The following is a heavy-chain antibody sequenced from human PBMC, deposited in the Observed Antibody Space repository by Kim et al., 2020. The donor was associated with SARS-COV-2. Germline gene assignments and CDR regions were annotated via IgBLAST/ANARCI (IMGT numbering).Heavy chain of an antibody. CDR3: ARASRARGGTDAFDI. J-gene: IGHJ3*02. Sequence: ASVKVSCKASGYTFTSYGISWVRQAPGQGLEWMGWISAYNGNTNYAQKLQGRVTMTTDTSTSTAYMELRSLRSDDTAVYYCARASRARGGTDAFDIWGQGTMVTVSS. CDR2: ISAYNGNT. CDR1: GYTFTSYG. D-gene: IGHD3-10*01. V-gene: IGHV1-18*04.